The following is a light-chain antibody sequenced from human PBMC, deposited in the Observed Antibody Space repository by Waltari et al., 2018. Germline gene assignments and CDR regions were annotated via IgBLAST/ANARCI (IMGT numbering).Light chain of an antibody. CDR1: QSVSSY. J-gene: IGKJ5*01. CDR2: GAS. Sequence: EIVLTQSPATLSLSPGERATLSCRASQSVSSYLVWYQQKPGQIPRLLIYGASNRATGIPARFSGSGSGTDFTLTISSLESEDFAVYYCHQRSNWPITFGQGTRLEIK. CDR3: HQRSNWPIT. V-gene: IGKV3-11*01.